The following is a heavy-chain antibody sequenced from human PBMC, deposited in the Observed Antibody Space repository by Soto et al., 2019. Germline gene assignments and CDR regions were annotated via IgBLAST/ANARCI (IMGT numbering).Heavy chain of an antibody. D-gene: IGHD3-10*01. CDR3: ATGDTVRGAPFFS. V-gene: IGHV4-59*01. CDR1: GASISSYY. CDR2: IYYSGNT. Sequence: SETLSLTCTVSGASISSYYWTWIRQPPGKGLEWIGFIYYSGNTNYNPSLKSRLAISVDTSKNQFSLKLRSVTGADTAVYYGATGDTVRGAPFFSWGQGKLVTVSS. J-gene: IGHJ5*02.